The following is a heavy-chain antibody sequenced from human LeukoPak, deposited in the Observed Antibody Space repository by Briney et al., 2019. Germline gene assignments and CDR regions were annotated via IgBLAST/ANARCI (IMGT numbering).Heavy chain of an antibody. CDR2: FSISDGSA. V-gene: IGHV3-23*01. D-gene: IGHD4-23*01. J-gene: IGHJ3*02. CDR3: ARVYGGNSWDAFDI. CDR1: GFTFTNYD. Sequence: GSLRLSFAASGFTFTNYDMSWVRQAPGKGLEWVPGFSISDGSAYYADSVKGRFTISRDSSKNTLYLQMNSLRAEDTAVYYCARVYGGNSWDAFDIWGQGTVVTVSS.